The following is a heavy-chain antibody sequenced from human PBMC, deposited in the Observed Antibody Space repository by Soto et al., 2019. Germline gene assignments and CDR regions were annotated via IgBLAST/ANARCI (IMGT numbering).Heavy chain of an antibody. D-gene: IGHD5-18*01. CDR2: IIPIFGTA. J-gene: IGHJ4*02. Sequence: QVQLVQSGAEVKKPGSSVKVSCKASGGTFSSYAISWVRQAPGQGLEWMGGIIPIFGTANYAQKFQGRVTIXLDXSXTPAYMELSRLRAEDTAVYYCARAKNAWIQLWLHGYWGQGTLVTVSS. CDR3: ARAKNAWIQLWLHGY. V-gene: IGHV1-69*05. CDR1: GGTFSSYA.